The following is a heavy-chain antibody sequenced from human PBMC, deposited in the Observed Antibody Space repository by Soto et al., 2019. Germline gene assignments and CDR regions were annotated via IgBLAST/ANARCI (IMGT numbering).Heavy chain of an antibody. Sequence: GGSLRLSCAASGFTFSGSAMHWVRQASGKGLEWVGRIRSKANSYATAYAASVKGRFTISRDDSKNTAYLQMNSLKTEDTAVYYCTRTAYYYDSSGYYRYGMDVWGQGTTVTVSS. CDR3: TRTAYYYDSSGYYRYGMDV. J-gene: IGHJ6*02. D-gene: IGHD3-22*01. V-gene: IGHV3-73*01. CDR2: IRSKANSYAT. CDR1: GFTFSGSA.